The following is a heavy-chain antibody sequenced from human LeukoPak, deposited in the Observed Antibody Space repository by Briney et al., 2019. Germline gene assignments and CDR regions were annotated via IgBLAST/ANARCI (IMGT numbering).Heavy chain of an antibody. CDR1: GYTFTGYY. V-gene: IGHV1-2*06. CDR2: INPNSGGT. D-gene: IGHD4-11*01. J-gene: IGHJ4*02. CDR3: ARDAYSNYYYFDY. Sequence: ASVKVSCKASGYTFTGYYMHWVRQAPGQGLEWMGRINPNSGGTNYAPKFQGRVTMTRDTSISTAYMELSRLRSDDTAVYYCARDAYSNYYYFDYWGQGTLVTVSS.